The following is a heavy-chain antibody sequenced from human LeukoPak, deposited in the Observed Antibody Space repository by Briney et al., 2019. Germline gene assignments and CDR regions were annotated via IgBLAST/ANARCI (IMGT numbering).Heavy chain of an antibody. CDR3: ARDDSGYAFDI. J-gene: IGHJ3*02. V-gene: IGHV3-7*01. CDR1: GFTFRSYW. CDR2: IKLDGSEK. D-gene: IGHD6-19*01. Sequence: GGSLRLSCVASGFTFRSYWMSWVRQAPGKGLEWVANIKLDGSEKYYVDSVKGRFTISRDNAKNSLSLQMNSLRVEDTAIYYCARDDSGYAFDIWGQGTMVTVSS.